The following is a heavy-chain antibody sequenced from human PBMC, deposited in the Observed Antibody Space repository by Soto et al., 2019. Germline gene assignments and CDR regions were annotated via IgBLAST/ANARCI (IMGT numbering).Heavy chain of an antibody. D-gene: IGHD3-3*01. V-gene: IGHV4-34*01. CDR1: GGSFSGYY. CDR2: INHSGST. CDR3: ARLYGRPGVVTYYYYYGMDV. Sequence: SETLSLTCAVYGGSFSGYYWSWIRQPPGKGLEWIGEINHSGSTNYNPSLKSRVTISVDTSKNQFSLKLSSVTAADTAVYYCARLYGRPGVVTYYYYYGMDVWGQGTTVTVSS. J-gene: IGHJ6*02.